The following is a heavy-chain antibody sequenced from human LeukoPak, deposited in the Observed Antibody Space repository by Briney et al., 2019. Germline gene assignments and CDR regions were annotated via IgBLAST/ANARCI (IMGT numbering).Heavy chain of an antibody. V-gene: IGHV3-7*01. Sequence: GGSLRLSCAASGFSFTDYWMAWVRQTPGKGLEWVANINEDGSEKYYADSVSDRFIISRDNAQNSLSLLMDSLRVEDTAVYYCARRRGSFDTWGQGAMVTVSS. D-gene: IGHD3-10*01. J-gene: IGHJ3*02. CDR1: GFSFTDYW. CDR2: INEDGSEK. CDR3: ARRRGSFDT.